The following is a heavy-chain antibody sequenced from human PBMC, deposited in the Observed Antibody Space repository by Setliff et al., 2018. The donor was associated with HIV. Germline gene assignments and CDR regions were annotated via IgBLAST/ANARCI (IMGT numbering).Heavy chain of an antibody. CDR1: GESFRDYY. V-gene: IGHV4-34*01. J-gene: IGHJ4*02. D-gene: IGHD1-1*01. CDR2: ITQSGTT. Sequence: SETLSLTCAVYGESFRDYYWTWIRQSPGLGLEWIGDITQSGTTTYNPSLKSRVSISVDTSKNQSSLKLLSLTVADTAVYFCARTRALNSDNWNPFDVWGQGSLVTVSS. CDR3: ARTRALNSDNWNPFDV.